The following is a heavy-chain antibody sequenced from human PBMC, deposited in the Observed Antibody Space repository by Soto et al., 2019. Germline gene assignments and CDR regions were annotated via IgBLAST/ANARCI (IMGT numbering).Heavy chain of an antibody. Sequence: PSETLSLTCTVSGGSVNSGGYYWSWIRQPPGKGQEYIGYIYYSGSTKFNPSLKSRVTMSVDTSKNQFSLELSSVTAADTAVYYCARDYTPMVTGRYHYYGMDVWGRGTTVTVSS. CDR3: ARDYTPMVTGRYHYYGMDV. CDR1: GGSVNSGGYY. J-gene: IGHJ6*02. D-gene: IGHD5-18*01. CDR2: IYYSGST. V-gene: IGHV4-61*08.